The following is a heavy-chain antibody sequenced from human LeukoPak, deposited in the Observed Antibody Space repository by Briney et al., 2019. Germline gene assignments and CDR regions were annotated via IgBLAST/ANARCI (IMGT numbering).Heavy chain of an antibody. CDR1: GYTSGYTFANYG. V-gene: IGHV1-18*01. CDR2: ISVYNGNT. J-gene: IGHJ4*02. Sequence: GASMKVSCKASGYTSGYTFANYGITWVRQAPGQGLEWMGWISVYNGNTNYEQKLQGRVTMTTDTSTSTAYMELRSLTSDDTAVYYCARALSFMVRGVIISPLGYWGQGTLVTVSS. CDR3: ARALSFMVRGVIISPLGY. D-gene: IGHD3-10*01.